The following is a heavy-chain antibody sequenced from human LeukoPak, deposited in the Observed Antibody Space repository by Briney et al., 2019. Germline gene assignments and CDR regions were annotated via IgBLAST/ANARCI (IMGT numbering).Heavy chain of an antibody. Sequence: SETLSLTCTVSGGSVSNYYWSWIRQPPGKGLEWIGFISYSESTNYNPSLKNRVTISLDTSRNQFSLKLNSVTAADTAVYYCAKSNGYGLIDIWGQGTMVTVSS. V-gene: IGHV4-59*02. J-gene: IGHJ3*02. D-gene: IGHD3-10*01. CDR2: ISYSEST. CDR1: GGSVSNYY. CDR3: AKSNGYGLIDI.